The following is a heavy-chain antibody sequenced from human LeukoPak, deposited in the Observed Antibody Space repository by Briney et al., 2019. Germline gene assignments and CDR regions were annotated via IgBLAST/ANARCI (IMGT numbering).Heavy chain of an antibody. CDR3: ARGGIVGATSFGYFDY. D-gene: IGHD1-26*01. V-gene: IGHV1-69*05. J-gene: IGHJ4*02. Sequence: ASVKVSCKASGGTFSSYAISWVRQAPGQGLEWMGGIIPIFGTANYAQKFQGRVTITTDESTSTAYMELSSLRSEDTAVYYCARGGIVGATSFGYFDYWGQGTLVTVSS. CDR1: GGTFSSYA. CDR2: IIPIFGTA.